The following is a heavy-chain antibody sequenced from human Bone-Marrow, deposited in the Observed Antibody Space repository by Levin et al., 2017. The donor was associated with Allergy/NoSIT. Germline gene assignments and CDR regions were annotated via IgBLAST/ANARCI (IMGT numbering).Heavy chain of an antibody. J-gene: IGHJ6*02. Sequence: SVKVSCKASGGTFSSYAISWVRQAPGQGLEWMGGIIPIFGTANYAQKLQGRVTITADESTSTAYMELSSLRSEDTAVYYCAREVVTIFGVVIRNYYYYYGMDVWGQGTTVTVSS. D-gene: IGHD3-3*01. CDR3: AREVVTIFGVVIRNYYYYYGMDV. V-gene: IGHV1-69*13. CDR2: IIPIFGTA. CDR1: GGTFSSYA.